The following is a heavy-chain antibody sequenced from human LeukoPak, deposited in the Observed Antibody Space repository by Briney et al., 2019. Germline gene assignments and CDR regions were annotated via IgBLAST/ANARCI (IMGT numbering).Heavy chain of an antibody. V-gene: IGHV3-21*04. CDR2: ISSSSSYI. CDR1: GFTFSSYS. D-gene: IGHD2-15*01. J-gene: IGHJ4*02. CDR3: ASELGYCSGGSCD. Sequence: GGSLRLSCAASGFTFSSYSMNWVRQAPGQGLEWVSSISSSSSYIYYADSVKGRFTISRDNAKNSLYLQMNSLRAEDTAVYYCASELGYCSGGSCDWGQGTLVTVSS.